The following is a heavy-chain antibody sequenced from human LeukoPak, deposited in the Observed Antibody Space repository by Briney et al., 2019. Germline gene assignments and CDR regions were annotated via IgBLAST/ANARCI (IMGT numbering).Heavy chain of an antibody. CDR3: ARGGGYSSSWYDPFDP. J-gene: IGHJ5*02. V-gene: IGHV3-48*04. D-gene: IGHD6-13*01. CDR2: ISSSSSTI. Sequence: GGSLRLSCAASGFTFSSYSMNWVRQAPGKGLEWVSYISSSSSTICYADSVKGRFTISRDNAKNSLYLQMNSLRAEDTAVYYCARGGGYSSSWYDPFDPWGQGTLVTVSS. CDR1: GFTFSSYS.